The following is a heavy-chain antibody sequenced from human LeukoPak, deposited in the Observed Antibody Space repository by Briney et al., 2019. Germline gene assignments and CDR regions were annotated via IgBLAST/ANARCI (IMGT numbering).Heavy chain of an antibody. Sequence: ASVKVSCKVSGYTFTKYAMNWVRQAPGQGLEWMGWINTNTGNPTYAQGFTGRFVFFLDTSVSTAYLQISSLKAEDTAVYFCARDRERGYSYGNFDFWGQGTLITVSS. CDR2: INTNTGNP. V-gene: IGHV7-4-1*02. J-gene: IGHJ4*02. D-gene: IGHD5-18*01. CDR1: GYTFTKYA. CDR3: ARDRERGYSYGNFDF.